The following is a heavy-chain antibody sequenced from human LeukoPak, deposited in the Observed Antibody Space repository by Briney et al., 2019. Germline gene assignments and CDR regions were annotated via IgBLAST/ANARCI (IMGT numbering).Heavy chain of an antibody. CDR3: ASAIVGATIFDY. V-gene: IGHV3-66*02. CDR1: GFTVSSTY. Sequence: GGSLRLSCAASGFTVSSTYMSWVRQAPGKGLEWVSVIYSGGSTYYADSVKGRFTISRDNSKNTLYLQMNSLRAEDTAVYCCASAIVGATIFDYWGQGTLVTVSS. D-gene: IGHD1-26*01. CDR2: IYSGGST. J-gene: IGHJ4*02.